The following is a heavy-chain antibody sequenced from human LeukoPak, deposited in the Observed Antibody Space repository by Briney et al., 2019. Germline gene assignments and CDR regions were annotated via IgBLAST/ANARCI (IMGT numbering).Heavy chain of an antibody. V-gene: IGHV1-8*01. CDR2: MNPNSGNT. J-gene: IGHJ5*02. CDR3: ARGTYYHGSGSSNWFDP. D-gene: IGHD3-10*01. Sequence: ASVKVSCKASGYTFTSYDINWVRQATGQGLEWMGWMNPNSGNTGYAQKFQGRVTMTRNTSISTAYMGLSSLRSEDTAVYYCARGTYYHGSGSSNWFDPWGQGTLVTVSS. CDR1: GYTFTSYD.